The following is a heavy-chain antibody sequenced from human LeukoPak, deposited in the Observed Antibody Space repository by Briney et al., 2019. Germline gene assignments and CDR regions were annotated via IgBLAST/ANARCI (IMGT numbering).Heavy chain of an antibody. CDR1: GGSISSGGYY. CDR2: IYYSGST. V-gene: IGHV4-31*03. J-gene: IGHJ4*02. Sequence: SQTLSLTCTVSGGSISSGGYYWSWIRQHPGKGLEWIVYIYYSGSTYYNPSLKSRVTISVNTSKNQFSLKLSSVTAADTAVYYCARTDYGGNSLGSYWGQGTLVTVSS. CDR3: ARTDYGGNSLGSY. D-gene: IGHD4-23*01.